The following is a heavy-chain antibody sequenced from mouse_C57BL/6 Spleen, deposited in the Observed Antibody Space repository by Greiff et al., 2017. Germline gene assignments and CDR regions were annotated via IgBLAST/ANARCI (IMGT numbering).Heavy chain of an antibody. CDR3: ARGDSPIDYYAMDY. Sequence: EVKLQQSGPELVKPGASVKISCKASGYTFTDYYMNWVKQSHGKSLEWIGDINPNNGGTSYNQKFKGKATLTVDKSSSTAYMELRSLTSEDSAVYYCARGDSPIDYYAMDYWGQGTSVTVSS. CDR2: INPNNGGT. CDR1: GYTFTDYY. V-gene: IGHV1-26*01. J-gene: IGHJ4*01. D-gene: IGHD6-1*01.